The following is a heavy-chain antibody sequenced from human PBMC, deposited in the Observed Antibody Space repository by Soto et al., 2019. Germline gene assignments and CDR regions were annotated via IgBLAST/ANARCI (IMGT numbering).Heavy chain of an antibody. CDR1: GGTFSSYA. D-gene: IGHD3-22*01. Sequence: SVKVSCKASGGTFSSYAISWVRQAPGQGLEWMGGIIPIFGTANYAQKFQGRVTITADESTSTAYMELSSLRSEDTAVYYCAREGPDYDSSGYSTQRAAFDIWGQGTMVTVSS. V-gene: IGHV1-69*13. J-gene: IGHJ3*02. CDR3: AREGPDYDSSGYSTQRAAFDI. CDR2: IIPIFGTA.